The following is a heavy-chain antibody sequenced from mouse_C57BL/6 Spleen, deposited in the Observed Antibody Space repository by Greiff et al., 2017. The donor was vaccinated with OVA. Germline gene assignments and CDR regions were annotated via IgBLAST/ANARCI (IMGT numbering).Heavy chain of an antibody. CDR2: IDPENGDT. CDR1: GFNIKDDY. J-gene: IGHJ4*01. CDR3: TTARDAMDY. V-gene: IGHV14-4*01. Sequence: EVQVVESGAELVRPGASVKLSCTASGFNIKDDYMHWVKQRPEQGLEWIGWIDPENGDTEYASKFQGKATITADTSSNTAYLQLSSLTSEDTAVYYCTTARDAMDYWGQGTSVTVSS.